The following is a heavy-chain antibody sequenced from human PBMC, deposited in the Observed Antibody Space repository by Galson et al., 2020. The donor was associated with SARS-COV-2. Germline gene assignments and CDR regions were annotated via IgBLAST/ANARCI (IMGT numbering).Heavy chain of an antibody. CDR3: AQIWSRYDNYVYHYYFDY. CDR2: IFSNDKK. Sequence: KMSGPTLVKPTETLTLTCTVSGFSLNNNRMGVTWIRQPPGKALEWLAHIFSNDKKSYSTSLKNRLTLSMDTSKSQVVLSMTSMDPDDTATYFCAQIWSRYDNYVYHYYFDYWGQGTLVTVSS. D-gene: IGHD3-10*01. J-gene: IGHJ4*02. V-gene: IGHV2-26*01. CDR1: GFSLNNNRMG.